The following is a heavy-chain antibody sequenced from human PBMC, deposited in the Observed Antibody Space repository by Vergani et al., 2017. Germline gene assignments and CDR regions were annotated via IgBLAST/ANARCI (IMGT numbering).Heavy chain of an antibody. V-gene: IGHV3-48*04. CDR3: AGDGGTIAAAREDFDY. CDR2: ISSSSGTI. CDR1: GFTFSAYS. Sequence: EVQLVESGGGLVKPGGSLRLSCAASGFTFSAYSMNWVRQAPGKGLEWVSYISSSSGTIYYADSVKGRFTISRDNDKNSLYLQMNSLRAEDTAVYYCAGDGGTIAAAREDFDYWGQGTLVTVSS. D-gene: IGHD6-13*01. J-gene: IGHJ4*02.